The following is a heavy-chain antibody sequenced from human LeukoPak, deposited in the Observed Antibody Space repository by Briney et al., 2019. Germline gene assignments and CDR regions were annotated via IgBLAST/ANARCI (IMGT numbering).Heavy chain of an antibody. CDR1: GFTFSSYG. CDR2: TYFDGSNK. D-gene: IGHD4-23*01. V-gene: IGHV3-33*01. CDR3: TRVYGGNSGLSDY. Sequence: GGSLRLSCAASGFTFSSYGMHWVRQAPGKGLEWVAVTYFDGSNKYYADSVMGRFTISRDNSKNTLYLQMNSLRAEDTAVYYCTRVYGGNSGLSDYWGQGTLVTVSS. J-gene: IGHJ4*02.